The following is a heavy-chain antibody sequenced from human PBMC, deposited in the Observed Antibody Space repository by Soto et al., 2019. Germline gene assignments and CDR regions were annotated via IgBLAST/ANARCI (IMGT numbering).Heavy chain of an antibody. Sequence: GGSLRLSCAASGFSFRTYGMNWVRQAPGKGLEWVSIISYHGSDKYYADSVKGRFTISRDNSKNTLYLQMNSLRPEDTAVYYCAKRVPEWGISTMGDAFDIWGQGTMVTVSS. CDR1: GFSFRTYG. CDR2: ISYHGSDK. D-gene: IGHD3-16*01. V-gene: IGHV3-30*18. CDR3: AKRVPEWGISTMGDAFDI. J-gene: IGHJ3*02.